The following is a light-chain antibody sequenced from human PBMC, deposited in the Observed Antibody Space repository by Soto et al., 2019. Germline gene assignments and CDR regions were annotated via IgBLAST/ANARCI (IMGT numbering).Light chain of an antibody. CDR2: HAS. CDR3: QNYYRAAFT. J-gene: IGKJ3*01. V-gene: IGKV1-27*01. Sequence: DIQMTQFPSSLSASVGDRVTITCRASQDIENYVAWYQQRPGKVPKLLIYHASTLQPGVPSRFSGSGSGTDCTLTISSLQPEDVATYYCQNYYRAAFTFGPGTRVDVK. CDR1: QDIENY.